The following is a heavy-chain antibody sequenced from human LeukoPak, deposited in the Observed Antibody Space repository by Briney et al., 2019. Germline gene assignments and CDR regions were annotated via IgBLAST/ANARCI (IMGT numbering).Heavy chain of an antibody. CDR1: GYTFTIYG. J-gene: IGHJ4*02. V-gene: IGHV1-18*01. CDR3: ARYSLSFSSGWHYYFDY. D-gene: IGHD6-25*01. Sequence: GASVKVSCKASGYTFTIYGISWVRQAPGQGLEWMGWISAYNGNTNYAQKLQDRVTMTTGTSTRTAYMELRSLRSDDTAVYYCARYSLSFSSGWHYYFDYWGQGTLVTVSS. CDR2: ISAYNGNT.